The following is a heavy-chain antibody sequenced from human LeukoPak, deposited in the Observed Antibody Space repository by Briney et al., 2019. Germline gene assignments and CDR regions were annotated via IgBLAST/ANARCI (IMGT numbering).Heavy chain of an antibody. Sequence: SETLSLTCTVSGGSISSYYWSWIRQPAGKGLEWIGEINHSGSTNYNPSLKSRVTISVDTSKNQFSLKLSSVTAADTAVYYCARHAPSITGTFGYWGQGTLVTVSS. V-gene: IGHV4-34*01. CDR3: ARHAPSITGTFGY. CDR1: GGSISSYY. J-gene: IGHJ4*02. D-gene: IGHD1-20*01. CDR2: INHSGST.